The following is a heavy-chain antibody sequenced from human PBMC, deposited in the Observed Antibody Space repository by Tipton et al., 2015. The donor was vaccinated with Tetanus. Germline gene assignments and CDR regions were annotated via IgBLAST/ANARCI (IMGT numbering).Heavy chain of an antibody. J-gene: IGHJ4*02. D-gene: IGHD6-25*01. Sequence: VQSGGSLRLSCEGSGFTFKNHGMYRGRHTPDKGLEWVALIWYDGSNPKYADSVRGRLTISRDNSKSTLFLQMSSLRVEDTAIYFCAKGRAAATCFFDYWGQGTPVTVSS. V-gene: IGHV3-33*06. CDR2: IWYDGSNP. CDR3: AKGRAAATCFFDY. CDR1: GFTFKNHG.